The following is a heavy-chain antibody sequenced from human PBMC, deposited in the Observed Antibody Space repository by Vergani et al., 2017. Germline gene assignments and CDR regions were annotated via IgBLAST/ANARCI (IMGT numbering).Heavy chain of an antibody. J-gene: IGHJ4*02. CDR3: ARGLPDVPAAIHPLFDY. CDR2: IIPIFGTA. V-gene: IGHV1-69*01. Sequence: QVQLVQSGAEVKKPGSSVKVSCKASGGTFSSYAISWVRQAPGQGLEWMGWIIPIFGTANYAQKFQGRVTITADESTSTAYMELSSLRSEDTAVYYCARGLPDVPAAIHPLFDYWGQGTLVTVSS. D-gene: IGHD2-2*02. CDR1: GGTFSSYA.